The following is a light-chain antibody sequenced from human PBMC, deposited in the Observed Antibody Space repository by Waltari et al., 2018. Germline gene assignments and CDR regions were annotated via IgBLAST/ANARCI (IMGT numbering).Light chain of an antibody. J-gene: IGKJ2*01. V-gene: IGKV3-15*01. Sequence: EIVMTQSPATLSMSPGERATLSCRASQSISTNLAWYQQRPVQAPRLLIYDTSTRATGIPVKFSGSGSGTEFTLTISDLQPEDFAVYYCQQYNNWPPLYTFGQGTKLDIK. CDR1: QSISTN. CDR2: DTS. CDR3: QQYNNWPPLYT.